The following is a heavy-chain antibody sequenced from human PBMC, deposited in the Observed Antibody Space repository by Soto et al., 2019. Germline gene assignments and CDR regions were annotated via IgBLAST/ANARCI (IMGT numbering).Heavy chain of an antibody. Sequence: QVQLQESGPGLVKPSGTLSLTCAVSGGSISSANWWSWVRQPPGKGLEWIGEIFHSGSTNYNPSLKSRVTISVDKSNNQFSLNLSSVTAADTAVYYCVRVGGDYLYYYYAMDVWGQGTTVTVSS. D-gene: IGHD4-17*01. CDR1: GGSISSANW. CDR3: VRVGGDYLYYYYAMDV. CDR2: IFHSGST. V-gene: IGHV4-4*02. J-gene: IGHJ6*02.